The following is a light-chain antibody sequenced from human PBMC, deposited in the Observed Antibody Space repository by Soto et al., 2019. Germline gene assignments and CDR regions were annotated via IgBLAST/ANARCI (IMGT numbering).Light chain of an antibody. CDR3: QQYGTSPT. Sequence: EIVLTQSPGTLSLSPGERATLSCRASQTVIDNYLAWYQHKPGQAPRLLIHGASWRATAIPDRFSGSGSGTDFTLSISRLEPEDFAVYYCQQYGTSPTFDQGTKVEIK. V-gene: IGKV3-20*01. J-gene: IGKJ1*01. CDR2: GAS. CDR1: QTVIDNY.